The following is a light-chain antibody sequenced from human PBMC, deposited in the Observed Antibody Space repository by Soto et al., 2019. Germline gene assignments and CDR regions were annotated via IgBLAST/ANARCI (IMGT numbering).Light chain of an antibody. CDR2: EVS. Sequence: QCALTQPASVSGSPGQSITISCTGTSSDVGSYNLVSWYQQHPGKAPKLMIYEVSKRPSGVSNRFSGSKSGNTASLTISGLQAEDEADYYCAAWDDSLSGYVFGTGTKVTVL. V-gene: IGLV2-23*02. CDR3: AAWDDSLSGYV. J-gene: IGLJ1*01. CDR1: SSDVGSYNL.